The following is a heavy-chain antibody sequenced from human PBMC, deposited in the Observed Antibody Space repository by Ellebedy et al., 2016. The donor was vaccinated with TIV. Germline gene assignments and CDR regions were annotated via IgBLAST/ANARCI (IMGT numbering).Heavy chain of an antibody. Sequence: GESLKISCAASGFTFSTYTMSWVRQVPGKGLEWVSTISGSGVSTYYADSVKGRFTISRDNSKNTLYLQMNSLRVEDTAIYYCDKDPGSGYYYYGMDVWGQGTTVTVSS. J-gene: IGHJ6*02. CDR2: ISGSGVST. V-gene: IGHV3-23*01. CDR3: DKDPGSGYYYYGMDV. D-gene: IGHD3-10*01. CDR1: GFTFSTYT.